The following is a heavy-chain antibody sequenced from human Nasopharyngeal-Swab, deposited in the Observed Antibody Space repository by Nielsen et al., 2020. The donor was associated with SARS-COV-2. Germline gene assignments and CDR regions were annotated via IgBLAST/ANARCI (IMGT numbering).Heavy chain of an antibody. J-gene: IGHJ6*02. D-gene: IGHD3-10*01. Sequence: SETLSLTCTVSGGSISSSSYYWGWIRQPPGKGLEWFGSIYYSGSTYYNPSLKSRVTISVDTSKNQFSLKLSSVTAADTAVYYCARHRGIYYYYYGMDVWGQGTTVTVSS. CDR1: GGSISSSSYY. V-gene: IGHV4-39*01. CDR2: IYYSGST. CDR3: ARHRGIYYYYYGMDV.